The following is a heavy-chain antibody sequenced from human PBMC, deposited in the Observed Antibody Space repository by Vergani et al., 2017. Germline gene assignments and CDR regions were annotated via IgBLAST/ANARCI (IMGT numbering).Heavy chain of an antibody. D-gene: IGHD1-7*01. CDR2: ISYDGSKT. J-gene: IGHJ3*02. CDR3: ARDPTVSSPYNWNYGRDAFDI. V-gene: IGHV3-33*05. Sequence: QVQLVESGGGVVQPGTSLRLSCEASGFKFSQFGMHWVRQGPGKGLEWVAFISYDGSKTQYADSEKGRVTISRDNSKNTLYLQMNSLRAEDTAVYYCARDPTVSSPYNWNYGRDAFDIWGQGTMVTVSS. CDR1: GFKFSQFG.